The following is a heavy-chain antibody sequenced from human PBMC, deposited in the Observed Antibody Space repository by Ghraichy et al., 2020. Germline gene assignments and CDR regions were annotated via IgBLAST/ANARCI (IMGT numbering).Heavy chain of an antibody. V-gene: IGHV3-7*03. CDR2: INDDGKET. CDR3: ARDPSYGALDY. CDR1: GFRFKSSW. J-gene: IGHJ4*02. D-gene: IGHD4-17*01. Sequence: GGSLRLSCAAAGFRFKSSWMTWVRQAPGKGLEWVANINDDGKETYYVGSVKGRFTISRDNAKYSLYLQMNSLRREDTAVYYCARDPSYGALDYWGQGTLVTVSS.